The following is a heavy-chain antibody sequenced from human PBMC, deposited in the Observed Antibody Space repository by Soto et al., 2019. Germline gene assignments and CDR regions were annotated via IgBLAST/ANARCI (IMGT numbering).Heavy chain of an antibody. CDR1: GDSMSSADW. J-gene: IGHJ4*02. V-gene: IGHV4-4*02. Sequence: QVQLQESGPGLVKPSGTLSLTCAVSGDSMSSADWWSWVRQPPGKGLGWIGEIHHSGGINYHPSLRSRVTISVDMSKNQFSLNLSSVTAADTAVYFCVCNGYYSLDHWGQGTLVIVSP. D-gene: IGHD6-25*01. CDR2: IHHSGGI. CDR3: VCNGYYSLDH.